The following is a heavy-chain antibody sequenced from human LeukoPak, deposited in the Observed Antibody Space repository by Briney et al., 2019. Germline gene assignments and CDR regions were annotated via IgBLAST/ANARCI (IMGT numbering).Heavy chain of an antibody. CDR3: ARTGYCSGGSCYHYYYYYMDV. CDR1: GGSISSRSYY. V-gene: IGHV4-61*02. D-gene: IGHD2-15*01. J-gene: IGHJ6*03. Sequence: PSETLSLTCTVSGGSISSRSYYWSWIRQPAGKGLEWIGRIYTSGSTNYNPSLKSRVTISVDTSKNQFSLKLSSVTAADTAVYYCARTGYCSGGSCYHYYYYYMDVWGKGPRSPSP. CDR2: IYTSGST.